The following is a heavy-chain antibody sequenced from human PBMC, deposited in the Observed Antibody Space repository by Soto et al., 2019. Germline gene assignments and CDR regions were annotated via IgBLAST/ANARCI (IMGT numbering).Heavy chain of an antibody. CDR1: GGSISSYY. D-gene: IGHD6-13*01. J-gene: IGHJ6*02. Sequence: PSETLSLTCTVSGGSISSYYWSWIRQPPGKGLEWIGYIYYSGSTNYNPSLKSRVTISVDTSKNQFSLKLSSVTAADTAVYYCARVSIAAAGYYYYYGMDVWGQGTTVTVSS. CDR2: IYYSGST. V-gene: IGHV4-59*01. CDR3: ARVSIAAAGYYYYYGMDV.